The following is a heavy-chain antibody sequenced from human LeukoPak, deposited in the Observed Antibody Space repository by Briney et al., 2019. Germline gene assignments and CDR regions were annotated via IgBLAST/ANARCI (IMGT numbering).Heavy chain of an antibody. Sequence: LETLSLTCTVSGGSISSDYWNWIRQPAGKGLEWIGRMHYSGTTNYHPSLRSRVTMSVDTSKNQFSLKLNSVTAADTAVYYCARDPGMERFGVVFDSWGQGTLVTVSS. CDR1: GGSISSDY. CDR2: MHYSGTT. D-gene: IGHD3-10*01. V-gene: IGHV4-4*07. J-gene: IGHJ4*02. CDR3: ARDPGMERFGVVFDS.